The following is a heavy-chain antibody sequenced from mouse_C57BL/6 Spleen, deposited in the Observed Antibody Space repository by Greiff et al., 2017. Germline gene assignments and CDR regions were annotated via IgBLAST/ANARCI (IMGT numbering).Heavy chain of an antibody. CDR2: IDPSDSET. CDR1: GYTFTSYW. V-gene: IGHV1-52*01. J-gene: IGHJ4*01. Sequence: QVQLQQSGAELVRPGSSVKLSCKASGYTFTSYWMHWVKQRPIQGLEWIGNIDPSDSETHYNQKFKDKATLTVDKSSSTAYMQLSSLTSEDSAVYYCARVLITTVVEDYAMDYWGQGTSVTVSS. D-gene: IGHD1-1*01. CDR3: ARVLITTVVEDYAMDY.